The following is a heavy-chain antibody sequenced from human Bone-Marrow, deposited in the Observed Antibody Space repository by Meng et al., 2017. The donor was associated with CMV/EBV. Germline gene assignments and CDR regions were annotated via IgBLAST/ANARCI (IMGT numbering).Heavy chain of an antibody. CDR2: IRSKANSYAT. Sequence: GGSLRLSCAASGFTFSGSAMHWVRQASGKGLEWVGRIRSKANSYATAYAASVKGRFTISRDDSKNTLYLQMNSMRAEDTVVYYCEKVGAPSGCSSTSSSYGELVPDYWGQGTLVTVSS. CDR1: GFTFSGSA. D-gene: IGHD2-2*01. CDR3: EKVGAPSGCSSTSSSYGELVPDY. V-gene: IGHV3-73*01. J-gene: IGHJ4*02.